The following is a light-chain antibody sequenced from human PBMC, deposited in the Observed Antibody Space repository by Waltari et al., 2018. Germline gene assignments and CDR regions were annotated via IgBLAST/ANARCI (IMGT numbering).Light chain of an antibody. V-gene: IGLV3-19*01. CDR2: GHN. J-gene: IGLJ3*02. CDR3: LSRDTTSTRV. Sequence: SSELTQDPTMSVALGQTVRITCQGDSLRRYDAIWYQQSPGQAPILIHYGHNTRPSGVPDRFSGTTSGNTASLTITGAQAEDEADYYCLSRDTTSTRVFGGGTRLTV. CDR1: SLRRYD.